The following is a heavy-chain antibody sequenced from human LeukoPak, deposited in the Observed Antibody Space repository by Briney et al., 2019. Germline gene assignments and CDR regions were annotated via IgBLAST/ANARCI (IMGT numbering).Heavy chain of an antibody. Sequence: ASVKVSCKASGYTFTSYGISWVRQAPGQGLEWMGWISAYNGNTNYAQKLQGRVTMTTDTSTSTAYMELRSLRSDDTAVYYCARERHDYSNYFRSFGPPSNWFDPWGQGTLVTVSS. V-gene: IGHV1-18*01. CDR3: ARERHDYSNYFRSFGPPSNWFDP. CDR2: ISAYNGNT. CDR1: GYTFTSYG. D-gene: IGHD4-11*01. J-gene: IGHJ5*02.